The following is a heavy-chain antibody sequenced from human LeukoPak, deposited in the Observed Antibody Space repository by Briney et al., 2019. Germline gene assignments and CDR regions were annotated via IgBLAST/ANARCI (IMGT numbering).Heavy chain of an antibody. J-gene: IGHJ4*02. CDR3: ARETVESTIFDFFFDY. CDR2: IIPILGTA. Sequence: SVKVSRKASGGTFSRYAISGVRQAPGQGLEWMGGIIPILGTANKAQKFQRRVTITTDESTSTAYMERSSLRSEDTTVHYCARETVESTIFDFFFDYGGQGTLVTVPS. D-gene: IGHD5/OR15-5a*01. CDR1: GGTFSRYA. V-gene: IGHV1-69*05.